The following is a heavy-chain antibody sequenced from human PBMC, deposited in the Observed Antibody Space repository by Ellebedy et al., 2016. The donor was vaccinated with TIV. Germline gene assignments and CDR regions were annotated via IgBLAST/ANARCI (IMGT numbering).Heavy chain of an antibody. V-gene: IGHV1-18*01. J-gene: IGHJ6*02. CDR2: ISAYNGNT. D-gene: IGHD2-2*01. Sequence: ASVKVSCXASGYTFTSYGISWVRQAPGQGLEWMGWISAYNGNTNYAQKLQGRVTMTTDTSTSTAYMELRSLRSDDTAVYYCARDVQLTCSSTSCYPAHPEYYYYYYGMDVWGQGTTVTVSS. CDR3: ARDVQLTCSSTSCYPAHPEYYYYYYGMDV. CDR1: GYTFTSYG.